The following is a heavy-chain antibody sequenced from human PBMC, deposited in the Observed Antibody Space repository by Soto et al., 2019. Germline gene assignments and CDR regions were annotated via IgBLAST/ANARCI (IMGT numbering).Heavy chain of an antibody. CDR1: GFSFDDYA. Sequence: EVQLVESGGGLVQPGRSLRLSCTASGFSFDDYAMHWVRQAPGKGLEWVSGINWNSVTIAYADSVKGRFTISRDNAKNSLYLQMNSLRPEDTALYYCVKDIGSSGYNPWGQGTMVTVSS. CDR2: INWNSVTI. V-gene: IGHV3-9*01. CDR3: VKDIGSSGYNP. J-gene: IGHJ4*02. D-gene: IGHD3-22*01.